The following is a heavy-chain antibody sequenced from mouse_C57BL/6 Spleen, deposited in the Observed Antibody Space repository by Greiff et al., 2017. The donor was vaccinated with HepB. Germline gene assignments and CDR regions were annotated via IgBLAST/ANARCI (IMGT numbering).Heavy chain of an antibody. CDR1: GFTFSSYA. V-gene: IGHV5-4*01. CDR2: ISDGGSYT. CDR3: ARDGGITTVVAKDY. J-gene: IGHJ2*01. D-gene: IGHD1-1*01. Sequence: EVKLVESGGGLAKPGGSLKLSCAASGFTFSSYAMSWVRQTPEKRLEWVATISDGGSYTYYPDNVKGRFTISRDNAKNNLYLQMSHLKSEDTAMYYCARDGGITTVVAKDYWGQGTTLTVSS.